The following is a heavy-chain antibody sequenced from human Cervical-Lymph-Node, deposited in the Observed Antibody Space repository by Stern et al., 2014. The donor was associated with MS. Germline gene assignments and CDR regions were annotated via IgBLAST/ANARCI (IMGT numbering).Heavy chain of an antibody. D-gene: IGHD3-9*01. CDR1: GGTFASNT. Sequence: VQLVQSGAEMKKPGSSVKVSCRASGGTFASNTISWVRQAPGQGLQWMGRIIPIVDVKNYAQKFQGRVTITADRSTNTAYMDLRSLTPEDTAVYYCARDRSTFDDSADIWGQGTTITVSS. CDR2: IIPIVDVK. CDR3: ARDRSTFDDSADI. V-gene: IGHV1-69*09. J-gene: IGHJ3*02.